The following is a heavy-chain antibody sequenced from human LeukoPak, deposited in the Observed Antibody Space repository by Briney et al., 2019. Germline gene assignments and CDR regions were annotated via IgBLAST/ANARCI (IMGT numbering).Heavy chain of an antibody. CDR3: ARDVYYGSGSSYYYYYYMDV. CDR2: MNPNSGNT. D-gene: IGHD3-10*01. CDR1: GYTFTSYD. V-gene: IGHV1-8*03. J-gene: IGHJ6*03. Sequence: ASVKVSCKASGYTFTSYDINWVRQATGQGLEWMGWMNPNSGNTGYAQKFQGRVTITRNTSISTAYMELSRLRSDDTAVYYCARDVYYGSGSSYYYYYYMDVWGKGTTVTVSS.